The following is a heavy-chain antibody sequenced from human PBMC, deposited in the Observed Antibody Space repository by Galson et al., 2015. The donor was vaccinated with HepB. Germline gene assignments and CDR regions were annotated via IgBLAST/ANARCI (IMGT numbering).Heavy chain of an antibody. CDR2: IYPGDSDT. Sequence: QSGAEVKKPGESLKISCKASGYIFTDYWIAWVRQMPGKGLEWMGIIYPGDSDTRYSPSFQGQVTISADRSVSTAYLQWNSLRASDTAIYYCARRHSFYFGSGTSPTSWYSDLWGRGTLVTVSS. CDR3: ARRHSFYFGSGTSPTSWYSDL. D-gene: IGHD3-10*01. CDR1: GYIFTDYW. J-gene: IGHJ2*01. V-gene: IGHV5-51*01.